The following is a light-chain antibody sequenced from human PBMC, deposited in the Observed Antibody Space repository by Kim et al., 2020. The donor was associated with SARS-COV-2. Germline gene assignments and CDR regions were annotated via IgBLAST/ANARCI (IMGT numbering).Light chain of an antibody. CDR3: QAWDSSTVV. V-gene: IGLV3-1*01. CDR2: QDI. CDR1: KLGDKY. J-gene: IGLJ2*01. Sequence: SYELTQPPLVSVSPGQIASITCSGDKLGDKYTCWYQQKPGQSPVLVIYQDIKRPPGIPERFSGSYSGNTATLTISGTQAMDEADYYRQAWDSSTVVFGGGTQLTVL.